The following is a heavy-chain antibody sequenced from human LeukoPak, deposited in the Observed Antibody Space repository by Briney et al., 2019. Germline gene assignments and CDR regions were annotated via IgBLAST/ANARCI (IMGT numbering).Heavy chain of an antibody. D-gene: IGHD3-22*01. V-gene: IGHV4-34*01. Sequence: PSETLSLTCAVYGGSFSGYYWGWIRQPPGKGLEWIGEINHSGSTNYNPSLTSRVTISVDTSKNQFSLKLSSVTAADTAVYYCARQRISYDSSGYRYYYYMDVWGKGTTVTISS. CDR2: INHSGST. J-gene: IGHJ6*03. CDR1: GGSFSGYY. CDR3: ARQRISYDSSGYRYYYYMDV.